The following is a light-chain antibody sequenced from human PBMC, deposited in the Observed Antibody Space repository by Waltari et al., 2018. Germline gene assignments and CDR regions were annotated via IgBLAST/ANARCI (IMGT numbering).Light chain of an antibody. Sequence: IQMSQSPSSLSASVGDRVTITCRASQGISSYLNWYQQKPGKAPKLLIYYANSLASGVPSRFIGSGSGTVFTFTISSLQPEDFETYYCQQGNSYPFTFGPGTKLDIK. CDR2: YAN. V-gene: IGKV1-13*02. J-gene: IGKJ3*01. CDR3: QQGNSYPFT. CDR1: QGISSY.